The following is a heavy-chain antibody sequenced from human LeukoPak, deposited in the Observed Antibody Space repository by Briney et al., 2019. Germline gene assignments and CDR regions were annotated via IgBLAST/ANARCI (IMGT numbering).Heavy chain of an antibody. Sequence: SVKVSCKASGGTFSSYAISWVRQAPGQGLEWIGGIIPIFGTANYAQKFQGRVTITADESTSTAYMELSSLRSEDTAVYYCARSSLWTGYPQASPNYYYYYGMDVWGKGTTVTVSP. CDR1: GGTFSSYA. V-gene: IGHV1-69*13. J-gene: IGHJ6*04. CDR2: IIPIFGTA. CDR3: ARSSLWTGYPQASPNYYYYYGMDV. D-gene: IGHD3/OR15-3a*01.